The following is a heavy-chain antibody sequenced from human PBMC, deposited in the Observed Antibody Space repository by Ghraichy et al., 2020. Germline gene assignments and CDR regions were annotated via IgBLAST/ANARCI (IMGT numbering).Heavy chain of an antibody. CDR2: INTNTGNP. CDR3: ARDSYMWDNYYYYYYMDV. CDR1: GYTFTSYA. Sequence: ASVKVSCKASGYTFTSYAMNWVRQAPGQGLEWMGWINTNTGNPTYAQGFTGRFVFSLDTSVSTAYLQISSLKAEDTAVYYCARDSYMWDNYYYYYYMDVWGKGTTVTVSS. V-gene: IGHV7-4-1*02. J-gene: IGHJ6*03. D-gene: IGHD1-26*01.